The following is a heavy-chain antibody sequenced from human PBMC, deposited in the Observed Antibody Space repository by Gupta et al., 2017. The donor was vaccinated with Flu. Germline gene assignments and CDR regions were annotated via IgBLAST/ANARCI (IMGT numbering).Heavy chain of an antibody. Sequence: QVQLQPWGAGLLTPSETLSLTCAVYGGSFSGYYWSWIRQPPGKGREWIGEINHSGSTNYNPSLKSRVTISVDTSKNQFSLKLSSVTAADTAVYYCARGSQISGGEYCSGGSCPYYFDYWGQGTLVTVSS. D-gene: IGHD2-15*01. V-gene: IGHV4-34*01. CDR3: ARGSQISGGEYCSGGSCPYYFDY. J-gene: IGHJ4*02. CDR2: INHSGST. CDR1: GGSFSGYY.